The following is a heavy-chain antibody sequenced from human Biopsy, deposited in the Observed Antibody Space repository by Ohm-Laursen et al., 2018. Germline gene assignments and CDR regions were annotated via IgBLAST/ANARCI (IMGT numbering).Heavy chain of an antibody. D-gene: IGHD4-17*01. V-gene: IGHV4-59*08. CDR1: GGSTSSSY. CDR3: ARLPHGDYRYNFDY. J-gene: IGHJ4*02. CDR2: ISYSGIT. Sequence: PGTLSLTCTVSGGSTSSSYWTWVRQPPGKGLEWIGYISYSGITNYNASLKSRLTISIDTSKNQFSLKLTSVTAADTAVYYCARLPHGDYRYNFDYWAREPWSPSPQ.